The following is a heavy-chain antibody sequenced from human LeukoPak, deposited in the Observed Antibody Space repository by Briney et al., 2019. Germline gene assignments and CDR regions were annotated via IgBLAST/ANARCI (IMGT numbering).Heavy chain of an antibody. J-gene: IGHJ4*02. CDR3: ARWGSTSCLDY. D-gene: IGHD2-2*01. V-gene: IGHV1-46*01. Sequence: ASVKVSCKASGYTFTSYYMHWVRHAPGQKLFLMGIINPSGGSTSYAQKFQGRVTMTRDTSTSTVYMELSSLRSEDTAVYYCARWGSTSCLDYWGQGTLVTVSS. CDR1: GYTFTSYY. CDR2: INPSGGST.